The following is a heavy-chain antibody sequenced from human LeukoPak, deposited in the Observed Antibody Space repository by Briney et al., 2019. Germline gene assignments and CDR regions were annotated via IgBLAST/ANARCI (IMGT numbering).Heavy chain of an antibody. CDR3: ARDPEDEDAFDI. Sequence: TTSETLSLTCTVSGGSISSYYWSWIRQPPGKGLEWIGYIYYSGSTNYNPSLKSRVTISVDTSKNQFSLKLSSVTAADTAVYYCARDPEDEDAFDIWGQGTMVTVSS. CDR1: GGSISSYY. J-gene: IGHJ3*02. V-gene: IGHV4-59*01. CDR2: IYYSGST.